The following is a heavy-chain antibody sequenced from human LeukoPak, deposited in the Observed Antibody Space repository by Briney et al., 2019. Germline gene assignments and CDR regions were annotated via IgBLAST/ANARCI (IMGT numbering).Heavy chain of an antibody. CDR3: ARAHPSRSGWYEN. CDR2: ISSSGSTI. J-gene: IGHJ4*02. CDR1: GFTFSSYE. D-gene: IGHD6-19*01. V-gene: IGHV3-48*03. Sequence: GGSLRLSCAASGFTFSSYEMNWVRQAPGKGLEWVSYISSSGSTIYYADSGKGRFTISRDNAKNSLYLQMNSLRAEDTAVYYCARAHPSRSGWYENWGQGTLVTVSS.